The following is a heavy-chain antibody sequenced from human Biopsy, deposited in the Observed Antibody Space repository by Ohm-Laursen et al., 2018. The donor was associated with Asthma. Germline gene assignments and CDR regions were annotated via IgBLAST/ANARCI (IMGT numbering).Heavy chain of an antibody. D-gene: IGHD3-10*01. CDR1: GYTFNSAG. CDR2: ISVYNGNT. CDR3: ARAVDYSHYYGIDV. V-gene: IGHV1-18*01. Sequence: ASVKVSCKTSGYTFNSAGITWVRQAPGQGLEWMGWISVYNGNTKVAQKLQDRVTMITDTSTSTAYMELRSLRPDGTAVYFCARAVDYSHYYGIDVWGQGTTVTVS. J-gene: IGHJ6*02.